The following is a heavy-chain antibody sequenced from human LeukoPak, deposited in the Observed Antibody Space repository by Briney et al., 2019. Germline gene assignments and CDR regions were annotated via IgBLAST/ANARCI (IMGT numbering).Heavy chain of an antibody. D-gene: IGHD5-12*01. V-gene: IGHV3-66*04. CDR3: AKQGGIVATKPLDY. J-gene: IGHJ4*02. CDR2: IYSGGST. CDR1: GFTVSSNY. Sequence: GGSLRLSCAASGFTVSSNYMSWVRQAPEKGLEWVSVIYSGGSTYYADSVKGRFTISRDNSKNTLYLQVNSLRAEDTAVYYCAKQGGIVATKPLDYWGQGTLVTVSS.